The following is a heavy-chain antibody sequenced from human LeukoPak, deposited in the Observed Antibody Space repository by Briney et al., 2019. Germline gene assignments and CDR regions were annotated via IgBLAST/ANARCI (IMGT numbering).Heavy chain of an antibody. D-gene: IGHD1-7*01. CDR2: INSDGSST. CDR1: GFTFSSYA. CDR3: AREGELSPGAFDI. V-gene: IGHV3-74*01. J-gene: IGHJ3*02. Sequence: GGSLRLSCAASGFTFSSYAMSWVRQAPGKGLEWVSRINSDGSSTSYADSVKGRFTISRDNAKNTLYLQMNSLRAEDTAVYYCAREGELSPGAFDIWGQGTMVTVSS.